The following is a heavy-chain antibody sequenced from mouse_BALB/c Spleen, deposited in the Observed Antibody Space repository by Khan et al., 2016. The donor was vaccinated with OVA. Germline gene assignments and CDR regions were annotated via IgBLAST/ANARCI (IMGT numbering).Heavy chain of an antibody. CDR2: INPRSDYT. J-gene: IGHJ4*01. V-gene: IGHV1-4*01. CDR1: GYTFTSNT. D-gene: IGHD2-14*01. Sequence: QVRLQQSGAELSRPGASVKMSCKASGYTFTSNTMHWVKQRPGQGLEWIGYINPRSDYTIYSQKFKDKATLTADISSSTAYMQLSSLTSDDSAVYCCARRTTGYAMDYWGQGTSVTVSS. CDR3: ARRTTGYAMDY.